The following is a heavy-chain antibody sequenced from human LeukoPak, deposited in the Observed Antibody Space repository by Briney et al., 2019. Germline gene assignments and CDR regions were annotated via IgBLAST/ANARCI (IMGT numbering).Heavy chain of an antibody. CDR1: GFTFDDYA. V-gene: IGHV3-9*01. Sequence: PGRSLRLSCAASGFTFDDYAMHWVRQAPGKGLEWVSGISWNSGSIGYADSVKGRFTISRDNAKNSLYLQMNSLRAEDTALYYCAKDYGSGPYYFDYWGQGTLVTVSS. CDR3: AKDYGSGPYYFDY. J-gene: IGHJ4*02. CDR2: ISWNSGSI. D-gene: IGHD6-19*01.